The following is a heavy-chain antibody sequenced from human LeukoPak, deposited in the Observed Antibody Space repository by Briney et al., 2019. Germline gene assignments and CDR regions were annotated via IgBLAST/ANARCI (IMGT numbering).Heavy chain of an antibody. Sequence: GGSLRLSCAASGFTFNSYAMSWVSQAPGKGLEWVSGIGGSGRSTNYADSVKGRFTVSRDNSKNTLYLQMNSLRAEDTAVYYCARGELSFDYWGQGTLVTVSS. CDR1: GFTFNSYA. J-gene: IGHJ4*02. CDR2: IGGSGRST. V-gene: IGHV3-23*01. D-gene: IGHD1-26*01. CDR3: ARGELSFDY.